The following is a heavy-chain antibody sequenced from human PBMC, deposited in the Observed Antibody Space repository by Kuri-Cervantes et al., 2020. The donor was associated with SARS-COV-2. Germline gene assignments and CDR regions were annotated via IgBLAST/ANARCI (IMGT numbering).Heavy chain of an antibody. J-gene: IGHJ5*02. CDR1: GGSFSGYY. Sequence: GSLRLSCAVYGGSFSGYYWSWIRQPPGKGLEWIGEINHSGSTNYNPSLKSRVTISVDTSKNQFSLKLSSVTAADTAVYYCARRYYYDSSGYGSNYNWFDPWGQGTLVTVSS. V-gene: IGHV4-34*01. CDR3: ARRYYYDSSGYGSNYNWFDP. D-gene: IGHD3-22*01. CDR2: INHSGST.